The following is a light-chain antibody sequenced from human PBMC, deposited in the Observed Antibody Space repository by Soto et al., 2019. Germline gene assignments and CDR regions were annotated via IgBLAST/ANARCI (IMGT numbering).Light chain of an antibody. CDR2: EAS. V-gene: IGKV1-5*03. J-gene: IGKJ2*01. Sequence: DIQMTQSPSTLSASVGDRVTITCRATQSISKWLAWYQQKPGKAPKLLIYEASSLDSGVPSRVSGSGSGTGFILTISSLQPDDFATFYCQRQSYLLGQGTRLEI. CDR3: QRQSYL. CDR1: QSISKW.